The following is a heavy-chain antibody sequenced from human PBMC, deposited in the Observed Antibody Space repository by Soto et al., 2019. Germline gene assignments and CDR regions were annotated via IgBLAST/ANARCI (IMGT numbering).Heavy chain of an antibody. J-gene: IGHJ4*02. CDR3: ASLSIAARGPFIDY. D-gene: IGHD6-6*01. Sequence: QVQLQESGPGLVKPSQTLSLTCTVSGGSISSGGYYWSWIRQHPGKGLEWIGYIYYSGSTYYNPSLKSRVTISVDTSKNQFSLKLSSVTAADTAVYYCASLSIAARGPFIDYWGQGTLVTVSS. V-gene: IGHV4-31*03. CDR2: IYYSGST. CDR1: GGSISSGGYY.